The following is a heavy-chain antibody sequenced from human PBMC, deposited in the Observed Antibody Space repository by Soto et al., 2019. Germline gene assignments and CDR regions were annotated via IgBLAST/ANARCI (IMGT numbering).Heavy chain of an antibody. J-gene: IGHJ6*03. D-gene: IGHD2-21*01. CDR2: ISAYNGNT. V-gene: IGHV1-18*01. CDR3: ARCGGDCQYYYYYYMDV. CDR1: GYTFTSYG. Sequence: QVQLVQSGAEVKKPGASVKVSCKASGYTFTSYGISWVRQAPGQGLEGMGWISAYNGNTNYAQKLQGRVTMTTDTPTSTAYMELRSLRSDDTAVYYCARCGGDCQYYYYYYMDVWGKGTTVTVSS.